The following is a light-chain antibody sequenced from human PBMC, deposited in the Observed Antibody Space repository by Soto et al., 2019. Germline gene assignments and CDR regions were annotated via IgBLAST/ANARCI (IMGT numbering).Light chain of an antibody. CDR2: AAS. Sequence: DIQMTQSPSSVSASVGDRVTITCRASQSISSYLAWYQQEPGKAPKLLIYAASRLPSGVPSRFSGSGSGPDFALTINSRQLEDFATYYCQHPNSFLALTFGGGTKVEI. J-gene: IGKJ4*01. CDR3: QHPNSFLALT. CDR1: QSISSY. V-gene: IGKV1-12*01.